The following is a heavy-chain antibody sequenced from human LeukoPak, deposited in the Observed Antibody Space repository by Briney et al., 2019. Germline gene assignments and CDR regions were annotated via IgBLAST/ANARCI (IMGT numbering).Heavy chain of an antibody. D-gene: IGHD3-16*02. CDR3: ARDRDSYRLDY. Sequence: GGSLRLSCATSGFSFSVHGMHWVRQAPGKGLEWVAGVANDGSRTHYADSVKGRFTISRDNSKNTLSRQMNSLGAQDTAVYYCARDRDSYRLDYWGQGTLVTVSS. CDR2: VANDGSRT. CDR1: GFSFSVHG. J-gene: IGHJ4*02. V-gene: IGHV3-30*03.